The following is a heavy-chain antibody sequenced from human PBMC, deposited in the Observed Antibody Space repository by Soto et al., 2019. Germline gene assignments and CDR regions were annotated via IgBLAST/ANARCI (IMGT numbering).Heavy chain of an antibody. D-gene: IGHD6-13*01. CDR2: IYYSGTT. J-gene: IGHJ4*02. Sequence: TSETLSLTCTVSGGSINSGDYYWSWIRQPPGKGLEWIGYIYYSGTTYYNPSLKSRVTISVDTSKNQFSLKLSSVTAADTAVYYCARQIAAIDSWGQGTLVTV. CDR1: GGSINSGDYY. V-gene: IGHV4-30-4*01. CDR3: ARQIAAIDS.